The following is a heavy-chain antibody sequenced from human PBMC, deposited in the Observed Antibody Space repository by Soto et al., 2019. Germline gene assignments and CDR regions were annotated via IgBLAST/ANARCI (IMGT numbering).Heavy chain of an antibody. CDR1: GGSITSGNSYS. J-gene: IGHJ5*02. V-gene: IGHV4-30-2*01. Sequence: QLQLQESGPGLVKPSETLSLTCAVSGGSITSGNSYSWAWIRQPPGMGLEWIGSISQTGATSSNPSLKCRVSVSLDQSKYQFSSRLSSVTAADMAVYYCARAVSPSFGTWFDPWGQGTLVTVSS. CDR2: ISQTGAT. CDR3: ARAVSPSFGTWFDP. D-gene: IGHD3-10*01.